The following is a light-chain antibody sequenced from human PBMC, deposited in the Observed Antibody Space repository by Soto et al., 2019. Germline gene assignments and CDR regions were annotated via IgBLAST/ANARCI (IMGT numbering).Light chain of an antibody. CDR2: DVS. CDR1: SSDVGGYNY. CDR3: SPYTSSSPPYV. J-gene: IGLJ1*01. Sequence: QSALTQPASVSGSPGQSITISCTGTSSDVGGYNYVSWYQQHPGKAPKLMIYDVSNRPSGVSNRFSGSKSGNTASLTNSGLQAEDEADYYCSPYTSSSPPYVFGTGTKVTVL. V-gene: IGLV2-14*01.